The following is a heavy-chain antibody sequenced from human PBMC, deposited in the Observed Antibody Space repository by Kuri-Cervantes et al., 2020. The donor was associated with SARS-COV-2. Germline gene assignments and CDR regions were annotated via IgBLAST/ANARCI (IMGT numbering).Heavy chain of an antibody. J-gene: IGHJ6*02. Sequence: SETLSLTCTVSGGSISSYYWSWIRQPPGKGLEWIGYISYSGNTNYNPSLKSRVTISVDTSKNQFSLRLSSVTAADTAVYYCARDTGTYYSDISCYGYYYYYGMDVWGQGTTVTVSS. CDR2: ISYSGNT. V-gene: IGHV4-59*01. CDR1: GGSISSYY. D-gene: IGHD2-2*01. CDR3: ARDTGTYYSDISCYGYYYYYGMDV.